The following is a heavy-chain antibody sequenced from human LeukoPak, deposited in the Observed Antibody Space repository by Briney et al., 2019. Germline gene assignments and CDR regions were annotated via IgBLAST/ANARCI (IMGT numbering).Heavy chain of an antibody. CDR1: GGSISSYY. CDR3: ARDQGYYDSSGYYDY. CDR2: IYYSGST. V-gene: IGHV4-59*01. Sequence: SETLSLTCTVSGGSISSYYWSWIRQPPGKGLEWIGYIYYSGSTNYNPSLKSRVTISVDTSKNQFSLKLSSVTAADTAVYYCARDQGYYDSSGYYDYWGQGTLVTVSP. D-gene: IGHD3-22*01. J-gene: IGHJ4*02.